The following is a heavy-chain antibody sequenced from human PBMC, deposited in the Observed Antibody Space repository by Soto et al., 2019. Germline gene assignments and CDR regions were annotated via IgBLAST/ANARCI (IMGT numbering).Heavy chain of an antibody. CDR1: GYTFTSYA. Sequence: ASVKVSCKASGYTFTSYAMHWVRQAPGQRLEWMGWINAGNGNTKYSQKFQGRVTITRDTSASTAYMELSSLRSEDTAVYYCARGGRGSSSFDDAFDIWGQGTMVTVSS. V-gene: IGHV1-3*01. J-gene: IGHJ3*02. CDR2: INAGNGNT. CDR3: ARGGRGSSSFDDAFDI. D-gene: IGHD6-6*01.